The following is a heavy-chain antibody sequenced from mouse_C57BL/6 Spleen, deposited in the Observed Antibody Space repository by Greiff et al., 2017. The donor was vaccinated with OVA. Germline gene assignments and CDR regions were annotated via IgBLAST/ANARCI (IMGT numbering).Heavy chain of an antibody. CDR1: GYTFTSYW. CDR3: ARSGDSRYFDY. J-gene: IGHJ2*01. Sequence: VQLQQPGAELVMPGASVKLSCKASGYTFTSYWMHWVKQRPGQGLEWIGEIDPSDSYTNYNQKFKGKSTLTVDKSSSTAYMQLSSLTSEDSAVYYCARSGDSRYFDYWGQGTTLTVSS. D-gene: IGHD3-1*01. CDR2: IDPSDSYT. V-gene: IGHV1-69*01.